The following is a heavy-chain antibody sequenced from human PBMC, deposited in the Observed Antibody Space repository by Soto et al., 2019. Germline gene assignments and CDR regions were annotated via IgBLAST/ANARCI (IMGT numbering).Heavy chain of an antibody. V-gene: IGHV3-21*01. CDR3: ARDEGGYDSSGYYWFAP. J-gene: IGHJ5*02. Sequence: GGSLRLSCAASGFTFSSYSMNWVRQAPGKGLEWVSSISSSSSYIYYADSVKGRFTISRDNAKNSLYLQMNRLRAEAPAVYYCARDEGGYDSSGYYWFAPWGQGTLATVSS. D-gene: IGHD3-22*01. CDR2: ISSSSSYI. CDR1: GFTFSSYS.